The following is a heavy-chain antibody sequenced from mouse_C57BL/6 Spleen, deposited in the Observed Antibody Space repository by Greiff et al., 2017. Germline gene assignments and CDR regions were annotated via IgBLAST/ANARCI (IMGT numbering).Heavy chain of an antibody. CDR1: GYTFTSYW. V-gene: IGHV1-69*01. CDR2: IDPSDSYT. CDR3: ARTYDGYSYYFDY. D-gene: IGHD2-3*01. J-gene: IGHJ2*01. Sequence: QVQLQQPGAELVKPGASVKLSCKASGYTFTSYWMHWVKQRPGQGLEWIGEIDPSDSYTNYNQKFKGKSTLTVDKSSSTAYMQLSSLTSEDSAVYYCARTYDGYSYYFDYWGQGTTLTVSS.